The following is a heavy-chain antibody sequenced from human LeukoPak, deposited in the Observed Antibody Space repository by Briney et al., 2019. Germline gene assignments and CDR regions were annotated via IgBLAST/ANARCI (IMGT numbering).Heavy chain of an antibody. CDR3: ARQGYYGSGSYYTDAFDI. J-gene: IGHJ3*02. Sequence: GASLKISCQGSGYSFTSYWIGWVRQMPGKGLEWMGIIYPGDSDTRYSPSFQGQVTISADKSISTAYLQWSSLKASDTAMYYCARQGYYGSGSYYTDAFDIWGQGTMVTVSS. CDR2: IYPGDSDT. D-gene: IGHD3-10*01. CDR1: GYSFTSYW. V-gene: IGHV5-51*01.